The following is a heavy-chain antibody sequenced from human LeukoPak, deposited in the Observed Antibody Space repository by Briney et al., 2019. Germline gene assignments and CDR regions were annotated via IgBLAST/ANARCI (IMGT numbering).Heavy chain of an antibody. CDR3: TTDAPSGYGELFGY. D-gene: IGHD3-10*01. J-gene: IGHJ4*02. Sequence: EGSLRLSCVASGFTFSHAWMSWVRQAPGKGLEWVSHIKFQPDGGATDYAAPVKGRFTISRDDSKNTVYLQMNSLRIEDTGLYYCTTDAPSGYGELFGYWGQGTLVTVSS. V-gene: IGHV3-15*05. CDR2: IKFQPDGGAT. CDR1: GFTFSHAW.